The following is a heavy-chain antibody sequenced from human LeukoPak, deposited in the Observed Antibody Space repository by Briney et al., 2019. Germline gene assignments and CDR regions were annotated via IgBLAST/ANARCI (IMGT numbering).Heavy chain of an antibody. V-gene: IGHV4-39*07. CDR1: GGSISSSSYY. Sequence: SETLSLTCTVSGGSISSSSYYWGWIRQPPGKGLEWIGYIYHSGSTYYNPSLKSRVTISIDRSRNQFSLKLTSVTAADTAVYYCARLGPHLDYWGQGTLVTVSS. J-gene: IGHJ4*02. CDR3: ARLGPHLDY. D-gene: IGHD7-27*01. CDR2: IYHSGST.